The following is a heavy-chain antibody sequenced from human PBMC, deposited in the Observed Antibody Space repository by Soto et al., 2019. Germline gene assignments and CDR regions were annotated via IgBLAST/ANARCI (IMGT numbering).Heavy chain of an antibody. Sequence: PSETLSLTCTVSGGSISSGDYYWSWIRQPPGKGLEWIGYIYYSGSTYYNPSLKSRVTISVDTSKNQFSLKLSSVTAADTAVYYCACGTLYSYGPPAVLDYWGQGTLVTVSS. V-gene: IGHV4-30-4*01. J-gene: IGHJ4*02. CDR2: IYYSGST. CDR3: ACGTLYSYGPPAVLDY. D-gene: IGHD5-18*01. CDR1: GGSISSGDYY.